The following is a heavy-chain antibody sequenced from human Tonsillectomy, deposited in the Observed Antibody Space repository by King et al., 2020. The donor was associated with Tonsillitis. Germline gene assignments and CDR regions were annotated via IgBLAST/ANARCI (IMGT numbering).Heavy chain of an antibody. D-gene: IGHD4-17*01. CDR3: ANDYGLY. Sequence: EVQLVESGGGLVQPGGSLRLSCAASGFTFRSYAMSWVRQAPGKGLEWVSAISGNGASTYYADSVKGRFTISRDNSRNPLYLQMNSLRAEDTAVYYCANDYGLYWGQGTMVTVSS. V-gene: IGHV3-23*04. J-gene: IGHJ3*01. CDR1: GFTFRSYA. CDR2: ISGNGAST.